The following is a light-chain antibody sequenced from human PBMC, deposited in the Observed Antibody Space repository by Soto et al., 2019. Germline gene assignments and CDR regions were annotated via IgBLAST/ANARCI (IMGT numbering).Light chain of an antibody. CDR1: SSDVGGYNY. V-gene: IGLV2-11*01. CDR2: DVS. J-gene: IGLJ1*01. Sequence: QSALTQPRSVSGSPGQSVTISCTGTSSDVGGYNYVSWYQQHPGKAPKLMIYDVSKRPSGVPDRFSGSKSGNTASLTISGLQAEDEADYYCCSYAGSYTFVDVFGTGTKLTVL. CDR3: CSYAGSYTFVDV.